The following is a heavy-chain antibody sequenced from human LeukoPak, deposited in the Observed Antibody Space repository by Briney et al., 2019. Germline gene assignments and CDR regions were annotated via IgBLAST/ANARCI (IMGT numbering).Heavy chain of an antibody. D-gene: IGHD5-12*01. CDR3: ARGYEEYSAYDV. J-gene: IGHJ4*02. V-gene: IGHV4-39*07. CDR2: VSYSGST. Sequence: GSLRLSCAASGFTFSSYSMNWVRQAPGKGLEWIGSVSYSGSTYYNPSLKSRITISEDTSKNRFSLKLSSVTAADTAVYFCARGYEEYSAYDVWGQGILVTVSS. CDR1: GFTFSSYS.